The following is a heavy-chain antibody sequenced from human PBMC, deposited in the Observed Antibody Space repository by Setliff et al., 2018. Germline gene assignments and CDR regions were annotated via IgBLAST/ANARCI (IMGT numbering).Heavy chain of an antibody. Sequence: SETLSLTCTVSGGSISSGSYYWSWIRQPAGKGLEWIGRIYTSGSTNYNPSLKSRVTISVDTSKNQFSLKLSPVTAADMAVYYCAREQWLDPPGYYYMDVWAKGTTVTVSS. CDR1: GGSISSGSYY. CDR2: IYTSGST. CDR3: AREQWLDPPGYYYMDV. J-gene: IGHJ6*03. V-gene: IGHV4-61*02. D-gene: IGHD6-19*01.